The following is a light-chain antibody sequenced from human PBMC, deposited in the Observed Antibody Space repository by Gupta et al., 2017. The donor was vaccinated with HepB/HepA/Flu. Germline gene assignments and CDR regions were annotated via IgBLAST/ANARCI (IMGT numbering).Light chain of an antibody. V-gene: IGLV10-54*04. CDR2: KNN. CDR1: SNNVGNQG. Sequence: QAGLTQPPSVSKGLRQTATLTCTGNSNNVGNQGAAWLQQHQGHPPKLLSYKNNNRPSGISERFSASSSGNTASLSNTVLQPEDEADYYCSAWDSSLSAQVFGGGTKLTVL. CDR3: SAWDSSLSAQV. J-gene: IGLJ2*01.